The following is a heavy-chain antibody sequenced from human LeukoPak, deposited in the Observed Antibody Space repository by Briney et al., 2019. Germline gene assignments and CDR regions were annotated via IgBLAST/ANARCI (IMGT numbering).Heavy chain of an antibody. CDR1: GGTFSSYA. V-gene: IGHV1-18*01. CDR2: ISAYNGNT. D-gene: IGHD2-2*01. J-gene: IGHJ6*02. CDR3: ARKAGIVVVPAVYYYYYGMDV. Sequence: ASVKVSCKASGGTFSSYAISWVRQAPGQGLEWMGWISAYNGNTNYAQKLQGRVTMTTDTSTSTAYMELRSLRSDDTAVYYCARKAGIVVVPAVYYYYYGMDVWGQGTTVTVSS.